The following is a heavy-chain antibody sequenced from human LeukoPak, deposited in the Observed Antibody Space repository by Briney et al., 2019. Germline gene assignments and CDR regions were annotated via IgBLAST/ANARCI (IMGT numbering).Heavy chain of an antibody. Sequence: VKFSCKASGGTFSSYAISWVRQAPGQGLEWMGGIIPIFGTANYAQKFQGRVTITADESTSTAYMELSSLRSEDTAVYYCAREAPDYDSSGGIDYWGQGTLVTVSS. D-gene: IGHD3-22*01. V-gene: IGHV1-69*13. CDR2: IIPIFGTA. CDR1: GGTFSSYA. J-gene: IGHJ4*02. CDR3: AREAPDYDSSGGIDY.